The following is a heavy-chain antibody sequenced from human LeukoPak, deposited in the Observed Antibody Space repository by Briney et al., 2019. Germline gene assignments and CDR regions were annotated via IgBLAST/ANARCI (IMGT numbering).Heavy chain of an antibody. J-gene: IGHJ4*02. CDR3: ARLIGAADTSDC. V-gene: IGHV5-51*01. CDR2: IYPGDSDT. CDR1: GYSFTSYW. D-gene: IGHD6-13*01. Sequence: GEPLKISCQGSGYSFTSYWIGWVRQMPGKGLGWMGLIYPGDSDTRYSPSFQGHVTFSADKPNRPPYLQSISAKDSHATIYHCARLIGAADTSDCWRQGTMVSVSS.